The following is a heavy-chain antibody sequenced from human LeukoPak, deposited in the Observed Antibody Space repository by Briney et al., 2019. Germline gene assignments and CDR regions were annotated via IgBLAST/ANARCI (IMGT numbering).Heavy chain of an antibody. CDR1: HYSISSNYY. CDR3: ARSSGYMSY. D-gene: IGHD3-22*01. Sequence: SETLSLSCTVSHYSISSNYYWGWIRQPPGKGLEWIGSIYHSGSTYYNPSLKSRVTISVDTSKNQFSLKLTSVTAADTAVYYCARSSGYMSYWGQGTLVTVSS. V-gene: IGHV4-38-2*02. J-gene: IGHJ4*02. CDR2: IYHSGST.